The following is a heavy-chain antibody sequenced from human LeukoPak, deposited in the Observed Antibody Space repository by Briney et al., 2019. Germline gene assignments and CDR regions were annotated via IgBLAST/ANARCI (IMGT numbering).Heavy chain of an antibody. CDR3: ATTLSSGYASDAFDI. CDR1: GGSINSRNDY. V-gene: IGHV4-39*01. Sequence: SETLSLTCTVSGGSINSRNDYWGWIRQPPGKGPEWIGNIYYSGSTYYNSSLKSRVSISVDTSKNQFSLKLTSVTAADTAVYYCATTLSSGYASDAFDIWGQGTMVTVSS. J-gene: IGHJ3*02. CDR2: IYYSGST. D-gene: IGHD3-22*01.